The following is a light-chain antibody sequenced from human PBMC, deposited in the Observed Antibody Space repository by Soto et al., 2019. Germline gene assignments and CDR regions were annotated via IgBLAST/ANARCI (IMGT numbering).Light chain of an antibody. J-gene: IGLJ1*01. CDR1: SSNIGAGYD. Sequence: QSVLTQPPSVSEAPGHRVTISCTGSSSNIGAGYDVHWYQQLPGTAPKLLIYGNSNRPSGVPDRFSGSKSGTSASLAITGLQAEDEADYYCQSYDSSLSALYVFGTGTKVTVL. V-gene: IGLV1-40*01. CDR2: GNS. CDR3: QSYDSSLSALYV.